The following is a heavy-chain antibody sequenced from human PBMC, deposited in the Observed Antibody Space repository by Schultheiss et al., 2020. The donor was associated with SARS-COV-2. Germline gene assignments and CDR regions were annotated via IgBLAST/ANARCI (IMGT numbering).Heavy chain of an antibody. CDR1: GFTFSSYA. V-gene: IGHV3-23*01. J-gene: IGHJ3*02. Sequence: GGSLRLSCAASGFTFSSYAMSWVRQAPGKGLEWVSAISGSGGSTYYADSVKDRFAVSRDNSKNTLSVQLNSLRAEDTAVYYCARALRSSDYYGFFDAFDIWGQGTMVTVSS. CDR2: ISGSGGST. CDR3: ARALRSSDYYGFFDAFDI. D-gene: IGHD3-10*01.